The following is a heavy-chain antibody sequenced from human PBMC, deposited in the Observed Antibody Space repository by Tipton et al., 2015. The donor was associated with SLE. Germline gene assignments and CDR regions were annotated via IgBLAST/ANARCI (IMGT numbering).Heavy chain of an antibody. J-gene: IGHJ4*02. Sequence: SLRLSCAASGFTFDDYAMHWVRQAPGKGLEWVSGISWNSGSIGYADSVKGRFTISRDNAKNSLYLQMNSLRAEDTALYYCAVGVYDSSGSSPDPDYWGQGTLVTVSS. CDR3: AVGVYDSSGSSPDPDY. V-gene: IGHV3-9*01. CDR2: ISWNSGSI. D-gene: IGHD3-22*01. CDR1: GFTFDDYA.